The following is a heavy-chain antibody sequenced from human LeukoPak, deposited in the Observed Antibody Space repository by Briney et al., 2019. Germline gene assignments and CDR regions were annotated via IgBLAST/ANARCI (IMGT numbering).Heavy chain of an antibody. CDR3: AITTGTFDY. V-gene: IGHV3-74*01. D-gene: IGHD1-1*01. Sequence: GGSLRLSCAASGFIFSNYWMHWVRQAPGKGLVWVSRINSDGSSTSYADSVKGRFTISRDNAKKTLYLQMNSLRAEDTAVYYCAITTGTFDYWGQGTLVTVSS. CDR1: GFIFSNYW. J-gene: IGHJ4*02. CDR2: INSDGSST.